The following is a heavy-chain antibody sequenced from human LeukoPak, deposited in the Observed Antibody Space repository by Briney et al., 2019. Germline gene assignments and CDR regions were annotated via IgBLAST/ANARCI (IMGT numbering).Heavy chain of an antibody. V-gene: IGHV4-31*03. CDR1: GGSISSGGYY. Sequence: SQTLSLTCTVSGGSISSGGYYWSWIRQHPGKGLEWLGYIYYSGSTYYNPSLKSRVTISVDTSKNQFSLKLSSVTAADTAVYYCARVSVSGKDAFDIWGQGTMVTDSS. D-gene: IGHD3-10*01. CDR3: ARVSVSGKDAFDI. CDR2: IYYSGST. J-gene: IGHJ3*02.